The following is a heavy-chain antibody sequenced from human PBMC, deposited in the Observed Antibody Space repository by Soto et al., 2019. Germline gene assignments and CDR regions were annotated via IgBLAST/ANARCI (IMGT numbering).Heavy chain of an antibody. CDR2: IIPIFGTA. D-gene: IGHD6-19*01. CDR1: GGTFSSYA. J-gene: IGHJ5*02. CDR3: ARDTLRLYRSGWYWFDP. Sequence: QVQLVQSGAEVKKPGSSVKVSCKASGGTFSSYAISWVRQAPGQGLEWMGVIIPIFGTANYAQKFQGRVTITADESTSTAYMELSSLRSADTAVYYCARDTLRLYRSGWYWFDPWGQGTLVTVSS. V-gene: IGHV1-69*12.